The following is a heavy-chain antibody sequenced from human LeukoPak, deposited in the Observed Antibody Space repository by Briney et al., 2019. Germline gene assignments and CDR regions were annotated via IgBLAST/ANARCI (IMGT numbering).Heavy chain of an antibody. CDR3: ARDPRKTSGWYAMGAFDY. CDR2: ISAYNGNT. CDR1: GYTFTSYG. D-gene: IGHD6-19*01. Sequence: ASVKVSCKASGYTFTSYGISWVRQAPGQGLEWMGWISAYNGNTNYAQKLQGRVTMTTDTSTSTAYMELRSLRSDDTAVYFCARDPRKTSGWYAMGAFDYWGQGTLVTVSS. V-gene: IGHV1-18*01. J-gene: IGHJ4*02.